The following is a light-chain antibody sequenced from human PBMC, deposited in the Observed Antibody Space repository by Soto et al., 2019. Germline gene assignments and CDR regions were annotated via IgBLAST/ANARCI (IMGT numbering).Light chain of an antibody. CDR1: QSVSSN. Sequence: EIVMTQSPATLSVSPGERATLSCRASQSVSSNLAWYQQKPGQAPRLLIYGASTRATGIPARFSGSGSGTEFTLTISSLQSEDFAVYYCQQCNTWPPETFGQGTKVEIK. CDR2: GAS. V-gene: IGKV3-15*01. CDR3: QQCNTWPPET. J-gene: IGKJ1*01.